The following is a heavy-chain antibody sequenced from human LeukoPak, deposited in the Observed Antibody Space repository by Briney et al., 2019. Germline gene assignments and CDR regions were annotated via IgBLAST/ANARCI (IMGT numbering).Heavy chain of an antibody. D-gene: IGHD3-9*01. CDR3: AKSPSAILTGYRSREIDY. J-gene: IGHJ4*02. CDR2: IRYDGSNK. V-gene: IGHV3-30*02. CDR1: GFTFSSYG. Sequence: GSLRLSCAASGFTFSSYGMHWVRQAPGKGLEWVAFIRYDGSNKYYADSVKGRFTISRDNSKNTLYLQMNSLRAEDTAVYYCAKSPSAILTGYRSREIDYWGQGTLVTVSS.